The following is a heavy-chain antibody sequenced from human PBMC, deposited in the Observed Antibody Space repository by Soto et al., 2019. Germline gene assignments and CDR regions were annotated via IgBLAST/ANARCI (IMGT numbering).Heavy chain of an antibody. CDR2: IYYSGST. CDR3: ARDWVAVAGNWFDP. CDR1: GGSVSSGSYY. D-gene: IGHD6-19*01. V-gene: IGHV4-61*01. J-gene: IGHJ5*02. Sequence: PSETLSLTCTVSGGSVSSGSYYWSWIRQPPGKGLEWIGYIYYSGSTNYNPSLKSRVTISVDTSKNQFSLKLSSVTAADTAVYYCARDWVAVAGNWFDPWGQGTLVTVSS.